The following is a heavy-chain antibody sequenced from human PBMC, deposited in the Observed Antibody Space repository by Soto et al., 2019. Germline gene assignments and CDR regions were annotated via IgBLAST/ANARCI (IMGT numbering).Heavy chain of an antibody. CDR2: IIPISGTA. CDR1: GGTFSSYA. D-gene: IGHD2-2*01. Sequence: QVQLVQSGAEVKKPGSSVKVSCKASGGTFSSYAISWVRQAPGQGLEWMGGIIPISGTANYAQKFQGRVTITADESTSKDYMELSSLRYEDTAVYYCARSQGSSTSLEIYYYYYYGMDVWGQGTTVTVSS. CDR3: ARSQGSSTSLEIYYYYYYGMDV. J-gene: IGHJ6*02. V-gene: IGHV1-69*01.